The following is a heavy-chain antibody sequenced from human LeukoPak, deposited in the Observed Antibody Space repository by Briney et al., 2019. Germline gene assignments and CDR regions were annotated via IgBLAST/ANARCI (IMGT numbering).Heavy chain of an antibody. CDR3: ARAHSGATMTPWGFDP. D-gene: IGHD1-26*01. CDR2: IYPGDSDT. V-gene: IGHV5-51*01. Sequence: GESLRISCQGSGYSFASYWIAWVRQTPGKGLEWMGIIYPGDSDTTYSPSFQGQVTISADRSISTAYLQWTSLKASDTAMYYCARAHSGATMTPWGFDPWGQGTLVTVSS. CDR1: GYSFASYW. J-gene: IGHJ5*02.